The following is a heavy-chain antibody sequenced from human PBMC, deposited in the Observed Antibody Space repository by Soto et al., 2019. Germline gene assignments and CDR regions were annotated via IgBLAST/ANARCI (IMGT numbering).Heavy chain of an antibody. CDR3: GRVAIWFGERVNWFDL. D-gene: IGHD3-10*01. J-gene: IGHJ5*02. V-gene: IGHV1-69*01. Sequence: QVQLVQSGAEVKKPGSSVKVSCKASGGTFSSYAISWVRQAPGQGLEWMGGIIPIFGTANYAQKLQRRVMITADECTSTAYMELSRLKSEDTAVYYCGRVAIWFGERVNWFDLWGQGTLVAVCS. CDR2: IIPIFGTA. CDR1: GGTFSSYA.